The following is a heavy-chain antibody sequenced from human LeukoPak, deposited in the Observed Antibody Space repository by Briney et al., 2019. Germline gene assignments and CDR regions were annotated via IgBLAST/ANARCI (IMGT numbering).Heavy chain of an antibody. J-gene: IGHJ5*02. CDR2: ISWNSGSI. CDR1: GFTFDDYA. Sequence: GGSLRLSCAASGFTFDDYAMHWVRQAPGKGLEWVSGISWNSGSIGYADSVKGRFTISRDNAKNSLYLQMNSLRAEDTALYYCAKGGVRGVIISNWFDPWGQGTLVTVSS. V-gene: IGHV3-9*01. D-gene: IGHD3-10*01. CDR3: AKGGVRGVIISNWFDP.